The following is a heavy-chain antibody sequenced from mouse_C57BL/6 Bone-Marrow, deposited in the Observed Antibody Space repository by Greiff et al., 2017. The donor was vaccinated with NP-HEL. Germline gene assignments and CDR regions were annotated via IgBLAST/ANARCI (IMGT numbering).Heavy chain of an antibody. V-gene: IGHV1-31*01. CDR2: IYPYNGVS. J-gene: IGHJ1*03. Sequence: VQLQQSGPELVKPGASVKISCKASGYSFTGYYMHWVKQSHGNILDWIGYIYPYNGVSSYNQNFKGKATLTVDKSSSTAYMKLRSLTSEDSAVYDGAREEDYADFDVWGTGTTVTVSS. CDR3: AREEDYADFDV. D-gene: IGHD1-1*02. CDR1: GYSFTGYY.